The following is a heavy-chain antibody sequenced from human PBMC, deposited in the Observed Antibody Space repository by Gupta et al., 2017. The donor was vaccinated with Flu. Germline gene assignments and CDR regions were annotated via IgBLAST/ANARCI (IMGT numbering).Heavy chain of an antibody. CDR3: ARTISHYYDSSGDYYYGMDV. CDR1: GGPFRSYV. Sequence: QVQLVQSAAAVKKPGSSVKVSCKAAGGPFRSYVIFWVRQAPGQGLEWMGGIIPIFGTANYAQRFQGRVTITADASTSTAYMELSSLRSEDTAVYYCARTISHYYDSSGDYYYGMDVWGQGTTVTVSS. J-gene: IGHJ6*02. D-gene: IGHD3-22*01. CDR2: IIPIFGTA. V-gene: IGHV1-69*01.